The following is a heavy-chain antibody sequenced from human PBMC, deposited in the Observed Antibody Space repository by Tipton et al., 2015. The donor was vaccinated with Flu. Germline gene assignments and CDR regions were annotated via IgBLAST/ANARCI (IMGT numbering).Heavy chain of an antibody. J-gene: IGHJ6*03. CDR1: GFTFSGYA. CDR3: ARDAYFSSAWYFYYYMDV. D-gene: IGHD2-2*01. V-gene: IGHV3-23*01. Sequence: SLRLSCAASGFTFSGYAMSWVRQAPGKGLEWVSAIRGSGGYTYHADSVKDRFSISRDNSKNTVYLQMNSLRAEDTAVYYCARDAYFSSAWYFYYYMDVWGKGTTVTVSS. CDR2: IRGSGGYT.